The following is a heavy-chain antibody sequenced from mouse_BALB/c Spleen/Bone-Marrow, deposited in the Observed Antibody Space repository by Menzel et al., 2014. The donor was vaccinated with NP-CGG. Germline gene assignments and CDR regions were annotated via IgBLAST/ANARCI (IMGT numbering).Heavy chain of an antibody. CDR1: GFNIKDTY. CDR3: ANYYYGYYFDY. Sequence: EVKLQESGAELVKPGASVKLSCTASGFNIKDTYMHWAKQRPEQGLEWIGRIDPANGNTKYDPKFQDKATITADTSSNTAYLQLSSLTSEDTAVYYCANYYYGYYFDYWGQGTTLTVSS. J-gene: IGHJ2*01. D-gene: IGHD1-1*01. CDR2: IDPANGNT. V-gene: IGHV14-3*02.